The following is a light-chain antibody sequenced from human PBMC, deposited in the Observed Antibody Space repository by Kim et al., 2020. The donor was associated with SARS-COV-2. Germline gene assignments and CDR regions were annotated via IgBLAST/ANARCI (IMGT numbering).Light chain of an antibody. Sequence: ASGGGRVRMTGRASQGIGSYLDWCQRKPGKAPKLLIYAASTLRSAVLSRSRDSESGTDFTLSISGLQPEDFATYSCQQLSSYPLTFGEGTKVGIK. CDR2: AAS. CDR1: QGIGSY. CDR3: QQLSSYPLT. V-gene: IGKV1-9*01. J-gene: IGKJ4*01.